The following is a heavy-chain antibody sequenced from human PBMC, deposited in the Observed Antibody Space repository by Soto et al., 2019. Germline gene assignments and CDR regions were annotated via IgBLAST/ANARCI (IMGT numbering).Heavy chain of an antibody. CDR3: APRGYLGDWFDP. Sequence: SETLSLTCAVYGGSFSGYYWSWIRQLPGKGLEWIGEINHSGSTNYNPSLKSRVAISVDTSKNQFSLKLSSVTAADTAVYFCAPRGYLGDWFDPWGQGTLVTVSS. D-gene: IGHD3-10*01. V-gene: IGHV4-34*01. CDR1: GGSFSGYY. CDR2: INHSGST. J-gene: IGHJ5*02.